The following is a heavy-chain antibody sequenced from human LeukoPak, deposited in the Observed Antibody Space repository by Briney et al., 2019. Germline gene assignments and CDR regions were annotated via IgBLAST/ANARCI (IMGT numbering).Heavy chain of an antibody. Sequence: PGGSLRLSCAASGFTFSSYGMHWVRQAPGKGLEWVTVIWYDGSNKYYADSVKGRFTISRDNSKNTLYLQMNSLRAEDTAVYYCARDDGSGSYLDYWGQGTLVTVSS. CDR3: ARDDGSGSYLDY. V-gene: IGHV3-33*01. D-gene: IGHD3-10*01. CDR1: GFTFSSYG. J-gene: IGHJ4*02. CDR2: IWYDGSNK.